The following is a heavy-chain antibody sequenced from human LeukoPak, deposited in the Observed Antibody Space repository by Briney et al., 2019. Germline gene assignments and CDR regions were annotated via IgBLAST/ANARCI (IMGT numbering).Heavy chain of an antibody. J-gene: IGHJ3*02. CDR1: GGSFSGYY. Sequence: SETLSLTCAVYGGSFSGYYWSWIRQPPGKGLEWIGYIYYSGSTNYNPSLKSRVTISVDTSKNQFSLKLSSVTAADTAVYYCARGIGYCSSTSCYAYAFDIWGQGTMVTVSS. CDR3: ARGIGYCSSTSCYAYAFDI. D-gene: IGHD2-2*01. CDR2: IYYSGST. V-gene: IGHV4-59*01.